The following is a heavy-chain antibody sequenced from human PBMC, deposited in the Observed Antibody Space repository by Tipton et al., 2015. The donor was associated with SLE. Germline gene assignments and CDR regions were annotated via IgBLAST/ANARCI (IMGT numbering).Heavy chain of an antibody. Sequence: LRLSCAASGFTVSSNYMSWVRQAPGKGLEWIGSIYYSGSTYYNSSLKSRVTISVETSKNQFSPKLSSVTAADTAVYYCARVPVEGYSSSWYANYYYYYYLDVWGKGTTVTVSS. CDR1: GFTVSSNY. V-gene: IGHV4-39*07. CDR2: IYYSGST. D-gene: IGHD6-13*01. CDR3: ARVPVEGYSSSWYANYYYYYYLDV. J-gene: IGHJ6*03.